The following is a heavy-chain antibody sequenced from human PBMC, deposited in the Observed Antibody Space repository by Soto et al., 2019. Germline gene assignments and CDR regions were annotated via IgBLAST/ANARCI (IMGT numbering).Heavy chain of an antibody. CDR3: ARIVDTAMPRYWYFDL. J-gene: IGHJ2*01. D-gene: IGHD5-18*01. Sequence: GESLKISCKGSGYSFTSYWIGWVRQMPGKGLEWMGIIYPGDSDTRYSPSFQGQVTISADKSISTAYLQWSSLKASDTAMYYCARIVDTAMPRYWYFDLWGRGTLVTVSS. CDR2: IYPGDSDT. CDR1: GYSFTSYW. V-gene: IGHV5-51*01.